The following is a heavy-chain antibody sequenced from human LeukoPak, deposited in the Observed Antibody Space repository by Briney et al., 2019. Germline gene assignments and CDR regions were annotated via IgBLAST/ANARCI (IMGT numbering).Heavy chain of an antibody. J-gene: IGHJ4*02. CDR3: ARAGGSGWYLPTFDY. CDR1: GGSISSSSYQ. CDR2: IYYSGST. D-gene: IGHD6-19*01. Sequence: PSETLSLTCTVSGGSISSSSYQWGWIRQPPGKGLEWIANIYYSGSTYYNPSLKSRVTMSLDTSKNQFSLKLSSVTAADTAVYYCARAGGSGWYLPTFDYWGQGTLVTVSS. V-gene: IGHV4-39*01.